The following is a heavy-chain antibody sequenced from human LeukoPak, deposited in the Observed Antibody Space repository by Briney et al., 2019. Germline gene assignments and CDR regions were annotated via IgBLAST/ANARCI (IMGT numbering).Heavy chain of an antibody. CDR2: MNPNSGNT. CDR3: ARGIIAAAGLDY. V-gene: IGHV1-8*01. D-gene: IGHD6-13*01. J-gene: IGHJ4*02. Sequence: ASVKVSCKASGYTFTSYDINWVRQATGQGLEWMGWMNPNSGNTGYAQKFQGRVTMTRNTSISTAYMGLSSLRSEDTAVYYCARGIIAAAGLDYWGQGTLVTVSS. CDR1: GYTFTSYD.